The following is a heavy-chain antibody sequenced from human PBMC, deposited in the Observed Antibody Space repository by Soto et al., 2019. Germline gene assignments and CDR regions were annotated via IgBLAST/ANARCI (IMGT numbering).Heavy chain of an antibody. Sequence: ASVKVSCKTSGYTFSNYGITWVRQAPGQPLEWLGWISLYSDGTNYAQKFQGRVSMTTDTSTTTAYMELRSLRSDDTAVYYCARVVPRAAGSTVSWGQGTLVTVFS. J-gene: IGHJ5*02. CDR2: ISLYSDGT. CDR1: GYTFSNYG. D-gene: IGHD2-2*01. CDR3: ARVVPRAAGSTVS. V-gene: IGHV1-18*01.